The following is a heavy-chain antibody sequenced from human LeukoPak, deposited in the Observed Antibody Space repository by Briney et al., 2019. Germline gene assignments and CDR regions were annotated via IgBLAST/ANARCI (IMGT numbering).Heavy chain of an antibody. V-gene: IGHV4-4*07. CDR3: ARKDGDI. D-gene: IGHD5-24*01. CDR1: GASVSSYY. CDR2: IDASGST. J-gene: IGHJ3*02. Sequence: SETQSLTCTVSGASVSSYYWIWIRQPAGRGLEWIGRIDASGSTNYNPSLKSRVTMSVDPSKNQLSLKVSSVTAADTAVYYCARKDGDIWGQGTMVTVSS.